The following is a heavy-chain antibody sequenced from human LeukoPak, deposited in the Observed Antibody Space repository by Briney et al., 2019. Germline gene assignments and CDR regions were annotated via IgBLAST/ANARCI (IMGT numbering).Heavy chain of an antibody. CDR3: ARGFDGNFDY. J-gene: IGHJ4*02. D-gene: IGHD3-9*01. Sequence: GGSLRLSCAASGFTFDDYGMSWVRQAAGKGLEWVSGINWNGANTDYADSVKGRFTISRDYAKNSLYLQMNSLRAEDTALYYCARGFDGNFDYWGQGTLVTVSP. V-gene: IGHV3-20*04. CDR1: GFTFDDYG. CDR2: INWNGANT.